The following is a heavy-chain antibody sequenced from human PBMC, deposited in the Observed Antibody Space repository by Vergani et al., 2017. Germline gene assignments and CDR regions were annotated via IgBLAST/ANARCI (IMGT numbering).Heavy chain of an antibody. Sequence: QVQLVESGGGLVKPGGSLRLSCAASGFTFSDFYMSWIRQAPGKGLEWVSYISSSGSTIYYADSVKGRFTISRDNAKNSLYLQMNSLRAEDTAVYYCARVACSSTSCYTLYGMDVWGQGTTVTVSS. CDR1: GFTFSDFY. CDR2: ISSSGSTI. J-gene: IGHJ6*02. CDR3: ARVACSSTSCYTLYGMDV. D-gene: IGHD2-2*02. V-gene: IGHV3-11*04.